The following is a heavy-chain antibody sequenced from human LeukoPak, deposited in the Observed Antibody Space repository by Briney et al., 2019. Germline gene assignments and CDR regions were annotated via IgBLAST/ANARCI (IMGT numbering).Heavy chain of an antibody. CDR2: ISGSGIST. Sequence: PGGSLRLSCAASGFTFRSFAMIWVRQAPGKGLEWVSGISGSGISTYYADSVKGRFTISRDNSKNTLYLQMNSLRAEDTAVYYCAKDSSRRGNYYYGMDVWGQGTTVTVSS. CDR1: GFTFRSFA. CDR3: AKDSSRRGNYYYGMDV. V-gene: IGHV3-23*01. J-gene: IGHJ6*02. D-gene: IGHD3-10*01.